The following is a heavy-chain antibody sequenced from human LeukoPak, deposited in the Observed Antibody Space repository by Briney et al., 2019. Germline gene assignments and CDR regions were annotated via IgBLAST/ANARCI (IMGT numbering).Heavy chain of an antibody. CDR2: INWIGGST. Sequence: GASLRLPCTPATLAFDEPGMGCARHVAGEGRGCVSGINWIGGSTRYACRLGGRFTTSRDNAKNSLYLQMDSLRAEDTALYYCARAPRTSPFYFDYWGQGTLVTVSS. CDR1: TLAFDEPG. D-gene: IGHD2-2*01. V-gene: IGHV3-20*04. CDR3: ARAPRTSPFYFDY. J-gene: IGHJ4*02.